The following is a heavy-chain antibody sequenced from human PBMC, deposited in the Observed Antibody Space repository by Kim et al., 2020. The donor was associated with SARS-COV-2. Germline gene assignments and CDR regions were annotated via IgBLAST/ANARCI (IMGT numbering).Heavy chain of an antibody. D-gene: IGHD1-1*01. CDR2: ISSSSTI. CDR3: ARDLERREYYFDY. CDR1: GFTFSSYS. Sequence: GGSLRLSCAASGFTFSSYSMNWVRQAPGKGLEWVSYISSSSTIYYADSVKGRFTISRDNAKNSLYLQMNSLRDEDTAVYYCARDLERREYYFDYWGQGTLVTVSS. J-gene: IGHJ4*02. V-gene: IGHV3-48*02.